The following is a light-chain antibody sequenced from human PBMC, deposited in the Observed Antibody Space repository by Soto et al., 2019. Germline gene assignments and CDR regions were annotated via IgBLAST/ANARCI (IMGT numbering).Light chain of an antibody. J-gene: IGKJ5*01. CDR1: QSISSY. V-gene: IGKV1-39*01. CDR2: AAA. CDR3: QQSYSTPFT. Sequence: DIQMTQSPSSLSASVGDRVTITCRASQSISSYLNWYQQKPAKAPTLLIYAAASLQSGVPSRFCGSGAGTDFTLTISSLQPEDFATYYCQQSYSTPFTFGQGTRLEIK.